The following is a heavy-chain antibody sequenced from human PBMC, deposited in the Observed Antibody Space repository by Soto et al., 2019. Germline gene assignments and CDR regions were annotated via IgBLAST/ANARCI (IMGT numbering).Heavy chain of an antibody. CDR1: GFTFSNAW. CDR3: AKNRGLQYYFDY. J-gene: IGHJ4*02. Sequence: PGGSLRLSCAASGFTFSNAWMNWVRQAPGKGLEWVGRIKSKTDGGTTDYAAPVKGRFTISRDDAKNTLYLQMNSLKTEDTAVYYCAKNRGLQYYFDYWGQGTLVTVSS. V-gene: IGHV3-15*07. CDR2: IKSKTDGGTT.